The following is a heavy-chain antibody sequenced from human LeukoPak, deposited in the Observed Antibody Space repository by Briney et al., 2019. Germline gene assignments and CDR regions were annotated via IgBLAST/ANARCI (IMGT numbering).Heavy chain of an antibody. CDR2: ISGSGGYT. CDR1: GFSFSTYA. J-gene: IGHJ5*02. D-gene: IGHD6-19*01. V-gene: IGHV3-23*01. CDR3: AKGGTGWYGNWFHP. Sequence: GGSLRLSCAASGFSFSTYAMTWVRQAPGMGLESVSAISGSGGYTYYADSVKGRFTISRDISRNTLFLQMYGLRAEDTAVYYCAKGGTGWYGNWFHPWGQGTLVTVSS.